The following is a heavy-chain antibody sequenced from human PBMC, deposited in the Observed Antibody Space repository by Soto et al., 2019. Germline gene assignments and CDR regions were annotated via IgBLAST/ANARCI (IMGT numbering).Heavy chain of an antibody. D-gene: IGHD4-17*01. J-gene: IGHJ4*02. V-gene: IGHV4-61*01. CDR3: ARGATVTQCVY. CDR2: GSYSGTT. CDR1: GVSVSSGRFY. Sequence: QVQLQESGPGLVKPSETLSLTCTVSGVSVSSGRFYWAWIRQPPGKGLEWIGFGSYSGTTNYKPSLTGRVTTSVDTSRSQISLKVSSLTAAGTAVYYCARGATVTQCVYWVQGTLVTVSS.